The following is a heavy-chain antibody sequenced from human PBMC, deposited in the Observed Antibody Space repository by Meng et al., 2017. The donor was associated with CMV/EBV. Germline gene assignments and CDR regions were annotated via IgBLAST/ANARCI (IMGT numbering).Heavy chain of an antibody. J-gene: IGHJ4*02. D-gene: IGHD1-1*01. V-gene: IGHV4-30-4*08. CDR3: ARAEGNEYYFDY. CDR2: IYYSGST. CDR1: GGSISSGDYY. Sequence: LRLSCTVSGGSISSGDYYWSWIRQPPGKGLEWIGYIYYSGSTYYNPSLKSRVTISVDTSKNQFSLKLSSVTAADTAVYYCARAEGNEYYFDYWGQGTLVPSPQ.